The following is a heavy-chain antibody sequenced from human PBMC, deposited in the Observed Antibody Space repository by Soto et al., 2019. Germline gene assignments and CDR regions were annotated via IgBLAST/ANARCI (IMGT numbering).Heavy chain of an antibody. CDR2: ISYDGSNK. J-gene: IGHJ6*02. V-gene: IGHV3-30*18. Sequence: WVRQAPGKGLEWVAVISYDGSNKYYADSVKGRFTISRDNSKNTLYLQMNSLRAEDTAVYYCAKASEDYGMDVWGQGTTVTVSS. CDR3: AKASEDYGMDV.